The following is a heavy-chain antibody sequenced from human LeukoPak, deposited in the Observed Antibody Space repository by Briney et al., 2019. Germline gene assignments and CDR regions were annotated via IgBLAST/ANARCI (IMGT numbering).Heavy chain of an antibody. D-gene: IGHD2-2*01. J-gene: IGHJ3*02. CDR1: GGSFSGYY. CDR2: INHSGST. Sequence: SETLSLTCAVYGGSFSGYYCSWIRKPPGKGMDWIGEINHSGSTNSNPSLKRRVTISVDTSKTQFSLKLSSVTAADTAAYYCARGSVNYCSSTSCSGAFDIWGQGTMVTVSS. CDR3: ARGSVNYCSSTSCSGAFDI. V-gene: IGHV4-34*01.